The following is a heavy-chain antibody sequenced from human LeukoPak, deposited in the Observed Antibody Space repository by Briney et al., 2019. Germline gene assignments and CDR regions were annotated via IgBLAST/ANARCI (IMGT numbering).Heavy chain of an antibody. CDR1: GFTFNYYA. J-gene: IGHJ4*02. CDR3: ARHVRFIPY. Sequence: GGSLTLSCAASGFTFNYYAMSWVRQAPGKGLEWVCGISDNEGRTYYTDSVKGRFTISRDKTKNTVFLQMHNLRADDTAVYFCARHVRFIPYWGQGALVTVSS. V-gene: IGHV3-23*01. CDR2: ISDNEGRT. D-gene: IGHD3-16*02.